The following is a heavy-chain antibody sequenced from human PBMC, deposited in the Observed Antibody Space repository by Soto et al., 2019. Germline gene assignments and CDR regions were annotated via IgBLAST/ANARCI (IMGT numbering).Heavy chain of an antibody. D-gene: IGHD3-9*01. V-gene: IGHV1-2*02. J-gene: IGHJ6*02. CDR1: GYTFTGYY. CDR2: INPNSGGT. CDR3: ALPPYDILGSSYGMDV. Sequence: GASVKVSCKASGYTFTGYYMHWVRQAPGQGLEWMGWINPNSGGTNYAQKFQGRVTMTRDTSISTAYMELSRLRSDDTAVYYCALPPYDILGSSYGMDVWGQGTTVTVSS.